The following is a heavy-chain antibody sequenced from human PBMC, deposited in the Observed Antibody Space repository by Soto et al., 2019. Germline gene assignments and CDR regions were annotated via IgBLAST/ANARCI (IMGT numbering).Heavy chain of an antibody. CDR3: AREFSNSPEAFDS. CDR2: IYHTGST. V-gene: IGHV4-59*01. Sequence: PSETLSLTCAVSGDSIIGIYHWAWIRQPPGRGLDWIGYIYHTGSTNYNPSLNSRVTISVDTSRNQFSLKLNSVTAADTAVYYCAREFSNSPEAFDSWGQGTLVTVSS. D-gene: IGHD6-6*01. CDR1: GDSIIGIYH. J-gene: IGHJ4*02.